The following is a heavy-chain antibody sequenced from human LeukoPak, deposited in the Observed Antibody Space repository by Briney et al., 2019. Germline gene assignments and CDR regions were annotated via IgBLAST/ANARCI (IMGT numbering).Heavy chain of an antibody. V-gene: IGHV3-53*01. CDR1: GFTVSSNY. D-gene: IGHD6-13*01. J-gene: IGHJ4*02. Sequence: PGGSLRLSCAASGFTVSSNYMSWVRQAPGKGLEWVSVIDSGGSTYYADSVKGRFTISRDNSKNTLYLQMNSLRAEDTAVYYCASCDSSSRGDVYFDYWGQGTLVTVSS. CDR2: IDSGGST. CDR3: ASCDSSSRGDVYFDY.